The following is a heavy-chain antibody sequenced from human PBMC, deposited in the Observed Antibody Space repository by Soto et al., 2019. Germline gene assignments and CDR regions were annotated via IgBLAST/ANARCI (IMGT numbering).Heavy chain of an antibody. Sequence: GGSLRLSCAASGSTFSSYSMNWVRQAPGKGLEWVSSIGTRSDIYYADSVKGRFTISRDNAKNSLSLQMNSLRAEDTGVYYCAREETAWPLAYGLDVWGQGTTVTVYS. D-gene: IGHD2-21*02. CDR1: GSTFSSYS. J-gene: IGHJ6*02. CDR2: IGTRSDI. CDR3: AREETAWPLAYGLDV. V-gene: IGHV3-21*01.